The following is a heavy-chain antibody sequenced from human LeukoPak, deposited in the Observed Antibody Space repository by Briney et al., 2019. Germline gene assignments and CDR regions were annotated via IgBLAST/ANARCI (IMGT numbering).Heavy chain of an antibody. CDR3: ATAAHRSKRYFDL. D-gene: IGHD3-10*01. J-gene: IGHJ2*01. V-gene: IGHV1-24*01. CDR2: FDPEDGET. Sequence: ASVKVSCKVSGYTLTELSMHWVRQAPGKGLEWMGGFDPEDGETIYAQKFQGRVTMTGDTSTDTAYMELSSLRSEDTAVYYCATAAHRSKRYFDLWGRGTLVTVSS. CDR1: GYTLTELS.